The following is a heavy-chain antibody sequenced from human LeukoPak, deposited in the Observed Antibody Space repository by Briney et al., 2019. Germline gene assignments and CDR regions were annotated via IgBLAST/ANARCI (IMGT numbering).Heavy chain of an antibody. CDR2: INHSGST. V-gene: IGHV4-34*01. J-gene: IGHJ4*02. Sequence: SETLSLTCAVYGGSFSGYYWSWIRQPPGKGLEWIGEINHSGSTNYNPSLKSRVTISVDTSKNQFSLKLSSVTAADTAVYYCAGIAVAGAIYFDYWGQGTLVTVSS. CDR1: GGSFSGYY. CDR3: AGIAVAGAIYFDY. D-gene: IGHD6-19*01.